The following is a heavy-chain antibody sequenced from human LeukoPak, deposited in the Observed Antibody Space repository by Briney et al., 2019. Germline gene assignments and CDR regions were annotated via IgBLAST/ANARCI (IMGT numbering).Heavy chain of an antibody. CDR1: GFTFSDYA. CDR2: ISYDGSNK. Sequence: GGSLRLSCAAPGFTFSDYAMHWVRQAPGKGLEWVAVISYDGSNKYYADSVKGRFTISRDDSKNTLYLQMNSLRTEDTAIYYCASTRWYYYDSSGYPSDYWGQGTLVTVSS. D-gene: IGHD3-22*01. J-gene: IGHJ4*02. CDR3: ASTRWYYYDSSGYPSDY. V-gene: IGHV3-30-3*01.